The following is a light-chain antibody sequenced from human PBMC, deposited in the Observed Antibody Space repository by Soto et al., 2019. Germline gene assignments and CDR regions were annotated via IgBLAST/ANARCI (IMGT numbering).Light chain of an antibody. J-gene: IGKJ1*01. CDR1: QSISRS. Sequence: DIQMTQSPSTLSASVGDRVTITCRASQSISRSLAWYQHQPGKAPKLLIYDASTLESGVPSRFSGIGSGTEFTLSISSLQPEDFATYYCQQYNSYSRTFGQGTKVDIK. CDR2: DAS. V-gene: IGKV1-5*01. CDR3: QQYNSYSRT.